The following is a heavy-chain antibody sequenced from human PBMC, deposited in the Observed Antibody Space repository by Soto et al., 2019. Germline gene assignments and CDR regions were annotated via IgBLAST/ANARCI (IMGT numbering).Heavy chain of an antibody. J-gene: IGHJ4*02. D-gene: IGHD3-22*01. CDR2: ISSSSSTI. CDR1: GFTFSSYS. V-gene: IGHV3-48*02. Sequence: EVQLVESGGGLVQPGGSLRLSCAASGFTFSSYSMNWVRQAPGKGLEWVSYISSSSSTIYYADSVQGRFTISRDNAKNSLYLQMNSLRDEDTAVYYCARDRYDSSGYEAPFDYWGQGTLVTVSS. CDR3: ARDRYDSSGYEAPFDY.